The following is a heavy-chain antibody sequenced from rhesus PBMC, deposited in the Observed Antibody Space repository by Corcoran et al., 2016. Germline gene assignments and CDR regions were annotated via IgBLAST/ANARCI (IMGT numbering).Heavy chain of an antibody. CDR2: FTGNPGTP. CDR1: GYSISSSYH. J-gene: IGHJ4*01. Sequence: QVQLQESGPGLVKPSETLSLTCAVSGYSISSSYHWGWIRQPPGKGLDYIGFFTGNPGTPTHNPSLKSRVTISRDTSKNQFSLKLSSVTAADTAVYYCAREPRIAAANDYWGQGVLVTVSS. D-gene: IGHD6-43*01. CDR3: AREPRIAAANDY. V-gene: IGHV4-99*02.